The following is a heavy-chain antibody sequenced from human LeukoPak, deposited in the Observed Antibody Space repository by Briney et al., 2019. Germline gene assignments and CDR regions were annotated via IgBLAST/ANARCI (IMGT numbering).Heavy chain of an antibody. CDR3: AREKGPRGYSGYAQRGDAFDI. Sequence: ASVKVSCKASGGTFSSYAISWVRQAPGQGLEWMGIINPSGGSTSYAQKFQGRVTMTRDTSTSTVYMELSSLRSEDTAVYYCAREKGPRGYSGYAQRGDAFDIWGQGTMVTVSS. CDR1: GGTFSSYA. D-gene: IGHD5-12*01. J-gene: IGHJ3*02. V-gene: IGHV1-46*01. CDR2: INPSGGST.